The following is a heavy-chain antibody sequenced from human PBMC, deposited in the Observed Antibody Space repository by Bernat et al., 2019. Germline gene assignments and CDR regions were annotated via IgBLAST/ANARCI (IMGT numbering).Heavy chain of an antibody. CDR3: ANGRPGTYYYDSSGYSG. D-gene: IGHD3-22*01. CDR2: ISGSGGST. V-gene: IGHV3-23*01. Sequence: EVQLLESGGGLVQPGGSLRLSCAASGFTFSSYAMSWVRQAPGKGLEWVSAISGSGGSTDYADSVKGRFTISRDNSKNTLYLQMNSLRAENTAVYYCANGRPGTYYYDSSGYSGWGQGTLVTVSS. J-gene: IGHJ4*02. CDR1: GFTFSSYA.